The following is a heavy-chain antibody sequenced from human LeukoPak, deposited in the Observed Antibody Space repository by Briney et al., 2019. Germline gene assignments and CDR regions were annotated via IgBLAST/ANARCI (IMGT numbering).Heavy chain of an antibody. D-gene: IGHD3-22*01. J-gene: IGHJ4*02. CDR3: ARGPRYYYDSSGKGFGY. CDR2: IYYSGST. CDR1: GGSISSGGYY. Sequence: PSETLSLTCTVSGGSISSGGYYWSWIRQHPEKGLEWIGYIYYSGSTYYNPSLKSRVTISVDTSKNQFSLKLSSVTAADTAVYYCARGPRYYYDSSGKGFGYWGQGTLVTVSS. V-gene: IGHV4-31*03.